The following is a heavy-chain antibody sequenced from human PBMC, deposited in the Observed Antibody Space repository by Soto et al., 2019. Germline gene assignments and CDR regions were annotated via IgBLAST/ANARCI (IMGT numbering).Heavy chain of an antibody. CDR2: ISGSGGST. Sequence: GGSMRLSCAASGFTFSSYAMSWVRQAPGKGLEWVSAISGSGGSTYYADSVKGRFTISRDNSKNTLYLQMNSLRAEDTAVYYCAKDIEAFDYSAYYFDYWGQGTLVTVSS. D-gene: IGHD4-4*01. J-gene: IGHJ4*02. CDR1: GFTFSSYA. CDR3: AKDIEAFDYSAYYFDY. V-gene: IGHV3-23*01.